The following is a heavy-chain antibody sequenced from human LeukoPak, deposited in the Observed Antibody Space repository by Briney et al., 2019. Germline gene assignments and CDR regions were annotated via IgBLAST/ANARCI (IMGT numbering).Heavy chain of an antibody. CDR2: IYYSGST. J-gene: IGHJ4*02. D-gene: IGHD3-9*01. CDR3: ARGPTYYDILTGYTAYYFDY. Sequence: PSETLSLTCTVSGGSISSGGYYWSWIRQHPGKGLEWIGYIYYSGSTYYNPSLKSRVTISVDTSKNQFSLKLSSVTAADTAVYYCARGPTYYDILTGYTAYYFDYWGQGTLVTVSS. V-gene: IGHV4-31*03. CDR1: GGSISSGGYY.